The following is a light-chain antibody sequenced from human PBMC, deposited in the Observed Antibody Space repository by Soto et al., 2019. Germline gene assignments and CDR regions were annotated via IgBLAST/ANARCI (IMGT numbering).Light chain of an antibody. V-gene: IGKV1-39*01. J-gene: IGKJ4*01. Sequence: DIQMTQSPSFQSASVGDRVTITCRASQSISRYLNWYKQKPGKAPELLIYATSHLQTEVPSRFSGSGSGPDFTLTVSSLQPEDFATYYCQQTYSTPLTFGGGTKVDIK. CDR1: QSISRY. CDR3: QQTYSTPLT. CDR2: ATS.